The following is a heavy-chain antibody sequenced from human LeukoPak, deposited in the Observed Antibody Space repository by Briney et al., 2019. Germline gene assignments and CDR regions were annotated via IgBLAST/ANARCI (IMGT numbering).Heavy chain of an antibody. V-gene: IGHV4-59*01. J-gene: IGHJ4*02. CDR1: GGSISSYY. CDR2: IYYSGST. D-gene: IGHD2-15*01. CDR3: ARDLVVGWSRRVFDH. Sequence: PSETLSLTCTVSGGSISSYYWSWIRQPPGKGLEWIGYIYYSGSTNYNPSLKSRVTISVDTSKNQFSLKLSSVTAADTAVYYCARDLVVGWSRRVFDHWGQGTLVTVSS.